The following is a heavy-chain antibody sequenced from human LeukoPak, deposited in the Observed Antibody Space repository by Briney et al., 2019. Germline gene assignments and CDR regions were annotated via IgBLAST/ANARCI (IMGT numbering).Heavy chain of an antibody. J-gene: IGHJ4*02. CDR3: VKGSIGDILTYYYLNY. Sequence: GGSLRLSCAASGFTFSNYGMHWIRQAPGKGLEWVAFIRFDESDKYYADSVKGRFTISRDNSRNTLYLQMNSLRAEDTAVYYCVKGSIGDILTYYYLNYWGQGTLATVSS. D-gene: IGHD3-9*01. CDR2: IRFDESDK. V-gene: IGHV3-30*02. CDR1: GFTFSNYG.